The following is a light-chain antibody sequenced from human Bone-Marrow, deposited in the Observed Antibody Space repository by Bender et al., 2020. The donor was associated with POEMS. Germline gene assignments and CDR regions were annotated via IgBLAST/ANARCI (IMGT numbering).Light chain of an antibody. CDR3: WSNAGYGTMV. Sequence: QSALTQPASVSGSPGQSITISCTGTSRDVGAYNLVSWYQQFPGKAPKLMIYEVNKRPSGVSTRFSGSKSGNTASLTISGLQAEDEAHYYCWSNAGYGTMVFGGGTRLTVL. J-gene: IGLJ3*02. CDR2: EVN. V-gene: IGLV2-23*02. CDR1: SRDVGAYNL.